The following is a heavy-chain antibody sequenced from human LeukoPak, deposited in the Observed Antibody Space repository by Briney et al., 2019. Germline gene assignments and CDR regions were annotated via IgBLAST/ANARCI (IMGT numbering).Heavy chain of an antibody. V-gene: IGHV3-30*04. J-gene: IGHJ4*02. Sequence: GRSLRLSCAASGFTFSSYAMHWVRQAPGKGLEWVAVISYDGSNKYYADSVKGRFTISRDNSKNTLYLQMNSLRAEDTAVYYCARGTHIGVVTGGFDYWGQGTLVTVSS. D-gene: IGHD2-21*02. CDR2: ISYDGSNK. CDR3: ARGTHIGVVTGGFDY. CDR1: GFTFSSYA.